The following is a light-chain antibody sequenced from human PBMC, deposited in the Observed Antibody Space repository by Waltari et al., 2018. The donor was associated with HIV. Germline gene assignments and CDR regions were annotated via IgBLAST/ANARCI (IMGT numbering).Light chain of an antibody. J-gene: IGLJ3*02. CDR2: EVS. V-gene: IGLV2-14*01. Sequence: QSALTQPASVSASPGQSITISCTGTRSDVGGYNYVSWYQQHPGKAPKLMIYEVSHRPSGVSNRFSGSKSANTASLTISGLQAEDEAYYYCSSYTSSSTWVFGGGTKLTVL. CDR1: RSDVGGYNY. CDR3: SSYTSSSTWV.